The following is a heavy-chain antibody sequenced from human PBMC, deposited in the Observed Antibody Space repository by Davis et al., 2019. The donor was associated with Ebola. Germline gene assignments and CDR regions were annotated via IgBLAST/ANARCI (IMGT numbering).Heavy chain of an antibody. CDR1: GASISSRSYY. CDR2: FSYGDNTR. CDR3: ARRSVVVPAAMRY. Sequence: SETLSLTCTVSGASISSRSYYWGWIRQPPGKGLEWVGSFSYGDNTRYYTPSLRSRVTISVDTSRNQFSLKLSSATAADTAVYYCARRSVVVPAAMRYWGQGTLVTVSS. V-gene: IGHV4-39*01. J-gene: IGHJ4*02. D-gene: IGHD2-2*01.